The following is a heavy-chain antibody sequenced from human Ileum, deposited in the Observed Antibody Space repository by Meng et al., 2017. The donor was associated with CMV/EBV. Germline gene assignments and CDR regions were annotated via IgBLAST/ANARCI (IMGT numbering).Heavy chain of an antibody. CDR1: GFTFSSYA. V-gene: IGHV3-30*04. J-gene: IGHJ6*02. CDR2: ISYDGSNK. CDR3: AREGAFGMDV. Sequence: GESLKISCAASGFTFSSYAMHWVHQAPGKGLEWVAVISYDGSNKYYADSVKGRFTISRDNSKNTLYLQMNSLRAEDTAVYYCAREGAFGMDVWGQGTTVTVSS. D-gene: IGHD3-16*01.